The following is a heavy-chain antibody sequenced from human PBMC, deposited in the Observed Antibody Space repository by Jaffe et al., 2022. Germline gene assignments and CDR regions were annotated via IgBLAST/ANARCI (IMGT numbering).Heavy chain of an antibody. Sequence: QAQLVQSGAEVKKPGASVKVSCKASGYTFIDYYMYWVRQAPGQGLEWMGRINPNSGDTNYAQKFQGRVTMTRDTSISTAYMELSRLRSDDTAVYYCATVGVAADTDYWGQGTLVTVSS. CDR1: GYTFIDYY. V-gene: IGHV1-2*06. CDR2: INPNSGDT. CDR3: ATVGVAADTDY. D-gene: IGHD6-13*01. J-gene: IGHJ4*02.